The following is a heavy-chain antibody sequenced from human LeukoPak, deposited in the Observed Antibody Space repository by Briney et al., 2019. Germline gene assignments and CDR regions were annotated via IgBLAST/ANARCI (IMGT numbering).Heavy chain of an antibody. J-gene: IGHJ4*02. CDR2: ISGSGGST. Sequence: GGSLRLSCAASGFTFSSNAVSWVRQAPGKGLEWVSAISGSGGSTYYADSVKGRFTISRDNSKNTLYLQMNSLRAEDTAVYYCAKTLPRDGYNRVDYWGQGTLVTVSS. CDR1: GFTFSSNA. D-gene: IGHD5-24*01. V-gene: IGHV3-23*01. CDR3: AKTLPRDGYNRVDY.